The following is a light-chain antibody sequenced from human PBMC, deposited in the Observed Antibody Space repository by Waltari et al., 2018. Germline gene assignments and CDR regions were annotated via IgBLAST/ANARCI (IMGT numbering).Light chain of an antibody. CDR3: TSYAGSNILV. Sequence: QSALTQPPSASGSPGQSVPIPCTGPTSDVGGHNFVSWYQQHPGKVPKLMIHEVSKRPSGVPDRFSGSKSGDTASLTVSGLQAEDEADYYCTSYAGSNILVFGGGTKLTVL. CDR1: TSDVGGHNF. J-gene: IGLJ2*01. V-gene: IGLV2-8*01. CDR2: EVS.